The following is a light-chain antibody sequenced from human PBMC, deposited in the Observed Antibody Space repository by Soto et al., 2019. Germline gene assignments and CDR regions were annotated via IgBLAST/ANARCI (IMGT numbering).Light chain of an antibody. CDR2: SDN. Sequence: QTVVTQPPSASGTPGQRVTISCSGSDSNVGDHGVSWYQQLPGTAPKLLIHSDNQRPSGVPDRFSGSKSGTSASLAISGLQSEDEADYYCATWDESLSVVVFGSGTKVTVL. CDR1: DSNVGDHG. CDR3: ATWDESLSVVV. V-gene: IGLV1-44*01. J-gene: IGLJ1*01.